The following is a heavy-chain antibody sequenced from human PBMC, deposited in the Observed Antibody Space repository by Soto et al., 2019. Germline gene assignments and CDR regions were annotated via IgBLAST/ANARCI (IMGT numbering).Heavy chain of an antibody. CDR3: VQSRCGGDCLQSYSSHSYYGLDV. J-gene: IGHJ6*02. Sequence: QITLKESGPTLVKPTQTLTLTCTFSGFSLSTIGVGVGWIRQPPGKALEWLALIYWDDDKRYSPSLKGRLTVTQDTSKHQVVLTMTNMDPVDTATYYCVQSRCGGDCLQSYSSHSYYGLDVWGQGTTVTVSS. CDR2: IYWDDDK. D-gene: IGHD2-21*02. CDR1: GFSLSTIGVG. V-gene: IGHV2-5*02.